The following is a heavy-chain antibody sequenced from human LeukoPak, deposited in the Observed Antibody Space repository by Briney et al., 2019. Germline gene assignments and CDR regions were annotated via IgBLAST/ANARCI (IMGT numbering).Heavy chain of an antibody. Sequence: SETLSLTCTVSGGSISSSSYYWGWIRQPPGKGLEWIGSIYYSGSTYYNPSLKSRVTISVDTSKNQFSLKLSSVTAADTAVYYCARRAWHYDFLVETLHPYYFDYWGQGTLVTVSS. CDR1: GGSISSSSYY. CDR3: ARRAWHYDFLVETLHPYYFDY. CDR2: IYYSGST. D-gene: IGHD3-3*01. J-gene: IGHJ4*02. V-gene: IGHV4-39*01.